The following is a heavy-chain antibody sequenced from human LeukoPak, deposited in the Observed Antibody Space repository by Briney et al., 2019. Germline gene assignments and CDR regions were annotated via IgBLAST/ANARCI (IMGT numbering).Heavy chain of an antibody. D-gene: IGHD1-14*01. CDR1: GFTFSSYW. V-gene: IGHV3-23*01. CDR2: ILGSGDNT. J-gene: IGHJ5*01. CDR3: AKNPFVSRTNWFDS. Sequence: PGGSLRLSCAASGFTFSSYWMSWVRQAPGKGLEWVSTILGSGDNTDYTDSVKGRFAISRDNSKDMLYLQMNSLRADDTAVYYCAKNPFVSRTNWFDSWGQGALVTVSS.